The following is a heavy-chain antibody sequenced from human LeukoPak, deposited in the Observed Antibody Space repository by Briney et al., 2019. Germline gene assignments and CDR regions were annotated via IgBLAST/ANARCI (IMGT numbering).Heavy chain of an antibody. CDR2: ISAYNGNT. V-gene: IGHV1-18*01. J-gene: IGHJ6*03. Sequence: EASVKVSCTASGYTFTSYGISWVRHAPGQGLEWMGWISAYNGNTNYAQKLQGRVTMTTDTSTSTAYMELRSLRSDDTAVYYCARDSFFGGVDYMDVWGKGTTVTVSS. D-gene: IGHD3-3*02. CDR1: GYTFTSYG. CDR3: ARDSFFGGVDYMDV.